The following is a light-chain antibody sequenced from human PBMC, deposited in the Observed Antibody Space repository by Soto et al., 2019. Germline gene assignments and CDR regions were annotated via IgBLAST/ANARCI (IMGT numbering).Light chain of an antibody. J-gene: IGLJ2*01. CDR3: AGWDDSLSGVV. Sequence: QSVLTQPPSASGNPGQRVTISCYGSSSNIGSNYVYWYQQVPGTAPKLLIYRNNQRPSGVPDRFSGSKSGTSASLAISGLRSEDEADYYCAGWDDSLSGVVFGGGTKLTVL. CDR2: RNN. V-gene: IGLV1-47*01. CDR1: SSNIGSNY.